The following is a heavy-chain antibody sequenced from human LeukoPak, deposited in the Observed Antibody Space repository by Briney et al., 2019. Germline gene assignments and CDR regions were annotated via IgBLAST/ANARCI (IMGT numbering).Heavy chain of an antibody. V-gene: IGHV3-23*01. J-gene: IGHJ6*02. CDR3: AKGTRQSITIFGVADDGMDV. Sequence: GGSLRLSCAASGFTFSSYSMNWVRQAPGKGLEWVSAISGSGGSTYYADSVKGRFTISRDNSKNTLYLQMNSLRAEDTAVYYCAKGTRQSITIFGVADDGMDVWGQGTTVTVSS. D-gene: IGHD3-3*01. CDR1: GFTFSSYS. CDR2: ISGSGGST.